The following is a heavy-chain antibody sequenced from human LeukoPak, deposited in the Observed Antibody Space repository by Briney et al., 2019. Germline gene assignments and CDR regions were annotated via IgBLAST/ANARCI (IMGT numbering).Heavy chain of an antibody. CDR3: ASGPSIREWLFNYYMDV. D-gene: IGHD3-3*01. CDR2: ISSSSSYI. V-gene: IGHV3-21*01. CDR1: GFTFSSYS. J-gene: IGHJ6*03. Sequence: GGSLRLSCAASGFTFSSYSMNWVRQAPGKGLEWVSSISSSSSYIYYADSVKGRFTISRDNAKNSLYLQMNSLRAEDTAVYYCASGPSIREWLFNYYMDVWGKGTTVTVSS.